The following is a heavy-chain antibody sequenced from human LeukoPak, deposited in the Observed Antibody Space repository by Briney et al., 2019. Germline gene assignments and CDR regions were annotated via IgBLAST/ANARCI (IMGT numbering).Heavy chain of an antibody. CDR1: GYTFTSYG. J-gene: IGHJ3*02. V-gene: IGHV1-18*01. Sequence: GASVKVSCKAPGYTFTSYGISWVRQAPGQGLEWMGWISAYNGNTNYAQKLQGRVTMTTDTSTSTAYMELRSLRSDDTAVYYCARDQYSGSSTDAFDIWGQGTMVTVSS. CDR2: ISAYNGNT. D-gene: IGHD1-26*01. CDR3: ARDQYSGSSTDAFDI.